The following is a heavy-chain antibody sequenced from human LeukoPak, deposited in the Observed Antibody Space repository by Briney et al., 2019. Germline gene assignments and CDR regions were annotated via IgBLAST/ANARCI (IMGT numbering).Heavy chain of an antibody. CDR1: GYRFTSYW. D-gene: IGHD5-12*01. CDR3: ARPGYSGYDSLDY. CDR2: IYPGDSDT. J-gene: IGHJ4*02. Sequence: GESLRISCKGSGYRFTSYWIGWVRQMPGKGLEWMGIIYPGDSDTRYSPSFQGQVTISADKSISTAYLQWSSLKASDTAMYYCARPGYSGYDSLDYWGQGTLVTVSS. V-gene: IGHV5-51*01.